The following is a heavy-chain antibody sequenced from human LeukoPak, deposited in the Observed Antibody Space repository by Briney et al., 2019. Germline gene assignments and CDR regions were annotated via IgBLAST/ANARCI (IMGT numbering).Heavy chain of an antibody. Sequence: GGSLRLSCAAPGFTFSSYAMSWVRQAPGKGLEWVSAISGSGGSTYYADSVKGRFTISRDNSKNTLYLQMNSLRAEDTAVYYCASTRDGYNPYYYGMDVWGQGTTVTVSS. CDR1: GFTFSSYA. D-gene: IGHD5-24*01. J-gene: IGHJ6*02. V-gene: IGHV3-23*01. CDR3: ASTRDGYNPYYYGMDV. CDR2: ISGSGGST.